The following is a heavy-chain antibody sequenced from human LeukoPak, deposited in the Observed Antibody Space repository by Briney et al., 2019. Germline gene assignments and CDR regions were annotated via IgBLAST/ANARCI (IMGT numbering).Heavy chain of an antibody. Sequence: GRSLRLSCTASGFTFGDHAMSWVRQAPGKGLEWVGFIRSKAYGGTTEYAASVKGRFIIARDDSKSIAYLQMSSLKTEDTAVYYCSRGPIRLWLYSGMDVWGQGTTVIVSS. CDR1: GFTFGDHA. CDR2: IRSKAYGGTT. V-gene: IGHV3-49*04. J-gene: IGHJ6*02. D-gene: IGHD4/OR15-4a*01. CDR3: SRGPIRLWLYSGMDV.